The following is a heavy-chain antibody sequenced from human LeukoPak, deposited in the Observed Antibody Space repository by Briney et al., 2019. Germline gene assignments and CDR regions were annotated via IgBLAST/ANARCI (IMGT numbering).Heavy chain of an antibody. CDR3: ARDGDYINYYYYGVDV. CDR1: GFTFSTYA. V-gene: IGHV3-30*04. J-gene: IGHJ6*04. CDR2: VSNDGSDT. Sequence: PGRSLRLSCAASGFTFSTYAMHWVRQAPGRGLEWVTFVSNDGSDTYYADSVKGRFSVSRDNSKNTLYLQMNSLRVEDTAVYYCARDGDYINYYYYGVDVWGKGTTVIVSS. D-gene: IGHD4-11*01.